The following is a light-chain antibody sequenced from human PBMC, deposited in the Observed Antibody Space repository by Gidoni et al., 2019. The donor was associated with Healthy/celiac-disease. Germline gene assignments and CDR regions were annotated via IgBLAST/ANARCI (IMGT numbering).Light chain of an antibody. J-gene: IGKJ4*01. Sequence: EIVLTQFPATLSLSPGKRATLSFSASQSVSSYLAWYQQKPGQAPRLLIYDASNRATGIPARFSGSGSGTDFTLTISSLEPEDFAVYYCQLATFGGGTKVEIK. CDR1: QSVSSY. V-gene: IGKV3-11*01. CDR3: QLAT. CDR2: DAS.